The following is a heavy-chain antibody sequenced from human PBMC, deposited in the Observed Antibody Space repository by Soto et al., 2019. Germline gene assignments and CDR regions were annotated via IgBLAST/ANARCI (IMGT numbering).Heavy chain of an antibody. CDR1: SGSISSSHW. Sequence: PSETLSLTCAVSSGSISSSHWWTWVRQPPGKGLDWIGEIFHSGSTNYNPSLRSRVTISLDKSRNHFSLTLRSVTAADTAVYYCARSPSSSWFGGGAFDIWGQGTMVTVSS. V-gene: IGHV4-4*02. J-gene: IGHJ3*02. CDR3: ARSPSSSWFGGGAFDI. CDR2: IFHSGST. D-gene: IGHD6-13*01.